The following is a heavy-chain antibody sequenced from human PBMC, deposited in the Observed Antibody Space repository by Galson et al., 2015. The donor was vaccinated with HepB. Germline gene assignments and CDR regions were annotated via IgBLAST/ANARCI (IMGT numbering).Heavy chain of an antibody. CDR2: INPNSGGT. V-gene: IGHV1-2*02. Sequence: SVKASCKASGYAFTGYYIHWVRQAPGQGLEWMGWINPNSGGTNYAQKFQGRVTMTRHMSISTAYMELRRLTSDDTAVYYCAREVEKAAAGSAEYFQHWGQGTLVTVSS. CDR3: AREVEKAAAGSAEYFQH. CDR1: GYAFTGYY. D-gene: IGHD6-13*01. J-gene: IGHJ1*01.